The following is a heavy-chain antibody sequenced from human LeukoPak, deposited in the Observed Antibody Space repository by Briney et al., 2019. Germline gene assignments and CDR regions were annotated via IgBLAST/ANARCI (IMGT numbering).Heavy chain of an antibody. D-gene: IGHD6-13*01. CDR1: GGSISSYC. CDR3: ARDGWQQLALSYYYYGMDV. J-gene: IGHJ6*02. V-gene: IGHV4-4*07. Sequence: KPSETLSLTCTVSGGSISSYCWSWIRQPAGKGLEWIGRIYTSGSTNYNPSLKSRVTMSVDTSKNQFSLKLSSVTAADTAVYYCARDGWQQLALSYYYYGMDVWGQGTTVTVSS. CDR2: IYTSGST.